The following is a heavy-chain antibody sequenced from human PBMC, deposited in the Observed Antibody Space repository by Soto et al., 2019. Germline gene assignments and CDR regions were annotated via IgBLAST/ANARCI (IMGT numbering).Heavy chain of an antibody. V-gene: IGHV3-23*01. CDR2: ISGSGTTT. CDR1: GFTFTTYG. CDR3: ARGEPVKPFDY. J-gene: IGHJ4*02. Sequence: EVQLLESGGDLVQPGGSLRLSCAASGFTFTTYGMSWVRQAPGKGLEWVSGISGSGTTTYDADSVKGRFTISRDNSKNTLYLQMNSLRAEDTAVYYCARGEPVKPFDYWGQGTLVTVSS.